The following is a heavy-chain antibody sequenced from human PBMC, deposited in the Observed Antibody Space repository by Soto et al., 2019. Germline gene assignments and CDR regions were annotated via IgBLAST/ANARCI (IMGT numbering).Heavy chain of an antibody. V-gene: IGHV4-34*01. CDR2: INHSGST. CDR3: ARGLRSSWYFYYYHMDV. Sequence: PSETLSLTCAVYGGSFSGYYWSWIRQPPGKGLEWIGEINHSGSTNYNPSLKSRVTISVDTSKNQFSLKLSSVAAADTALYYCARGLRSSWYFYYYHMDVWGKGTTVTVSS. CDR1: GGSFSGYY. D-gene: IGHD6-13*01. J-gene: IGHJ6*03.